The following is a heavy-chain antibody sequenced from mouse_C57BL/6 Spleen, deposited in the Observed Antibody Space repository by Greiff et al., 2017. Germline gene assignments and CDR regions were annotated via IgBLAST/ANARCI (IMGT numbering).Heavy chain of an antibody. Sequence: QVQLQQPGAELVKPGASVKMSCKASGYTFTSYWITWVKQRPGQGLEWIGDIYPGSGSTNYNEKFKSKATLTVDTSSSTAYMQLSSLTSEDSAVYNGAREGNGNYGGYFDYWGKGTTLTVSS. V-gene: IGHV1-55*01. CDR3: AREGNGNYGGYFDY. J-gene: IGHJ2*01. CDR1: GYTFTSYW. CDR2: IYPGSGST. D-gene: IGHD2-1*01.